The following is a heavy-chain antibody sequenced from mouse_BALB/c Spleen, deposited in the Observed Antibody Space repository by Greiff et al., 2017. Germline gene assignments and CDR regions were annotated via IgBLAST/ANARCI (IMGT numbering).Heavy chain of an antibody. Sequence: EVKLLESGPSLVKPSQTLSLTCSVTGDSITSGYWNWIRKFPGNKLEYMGYISYSGSTYYNPSLKSRISITRDTSKNQYYLQLNSVTTEDTATYYCARGSSGYPAWFAYWGQGTLVTVSA. CDR3: ARGSSGYPAWFAY. D-gene: IGHD3-1*01. CDR1: GDSITSGY. CDR2: ISYSGST. J-gene: IGHJ3*01. V-gene: IGHV3-8*02.